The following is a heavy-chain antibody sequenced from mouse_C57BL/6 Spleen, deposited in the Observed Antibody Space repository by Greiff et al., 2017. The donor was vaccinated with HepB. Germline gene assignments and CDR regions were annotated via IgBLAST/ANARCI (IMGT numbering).Heavy chain of an antibody. CDR1: GYTFTSYW. Sequence: VQLQQPGAELVRPGSSVKLSCKASGYTFTSYWMDWVKQRPGQGLEWIGNIYPSDSETHYNQKFKDKATLTVDKSSSTAYMQLSSLTSEDSAVYYCASGGGYYYGSSYWGQGTTLTVSS. D-gene: IGHD1-1*01. V-gene: IGHV1-61*01. CDR3: ASGGGYYYGSSY. J-gene: IGHJ2*01. CDR2: IYPSDSET.